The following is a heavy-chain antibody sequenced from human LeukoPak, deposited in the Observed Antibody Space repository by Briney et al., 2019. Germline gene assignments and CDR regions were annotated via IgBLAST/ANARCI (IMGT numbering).Heavy chain of an antibody. D-gene: IGHD6-13*01. CDR3: ARATSLGIAAAASRRNWFDP. J-gene: IGHJ5*02. Sequence: SETLSLTCAVYGGSFSGYYWSWIRQPPGKGLEWIGEINHSGSTNYNPFLKSRVTISVDTSKSQFSLKLSSVTAADTAVYYCARATSLGIAAAASRRNWFDPWGQGTLVTVSS. CDR1: GGSFSGYY. CDR2: INHSGST. V-gene: IGHV4-34*01.